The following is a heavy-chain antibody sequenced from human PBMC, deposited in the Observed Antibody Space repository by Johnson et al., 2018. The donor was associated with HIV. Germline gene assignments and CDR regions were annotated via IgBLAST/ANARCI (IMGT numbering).Heavy chain of an antibody. V-gene: IGHV3-20*04. CDR1: GFTVDDYG. Sequence: VQLVESGGRVVRRGGSLRLSCAASGFTVDDYGMSWVRQGPGKGLEWVSGIDWNGGSTGYADSVKGRFTISRDNSKNTLYLQMSSLRAEDTAVYYCARGSRYTYDNDDAYLLHAFDFWGQGTMVTVSS. J-gene: IGHJ3*01. D-gene: IGHD3-22*01. CDR2: IDWNGGST. CDR3: ARGSRYTYDNDDAYLLHAFDF.